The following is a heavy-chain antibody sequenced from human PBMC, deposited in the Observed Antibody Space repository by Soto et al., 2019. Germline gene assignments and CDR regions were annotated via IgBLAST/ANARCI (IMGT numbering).Heavy chain of an antibody. CDR3: ARARRRAARPVHYYYYGMDV. V-gene: IGHV4-34*01. Sequence: PSETLSLTCAVYGGSFSSYYWSWIRQPPGKGLEWFGEINHSGSTNYNPSLKSRVTISVDTSKNQFSLKLSSVTAADTAVYYCARARRRAARPVHYYYYGMDVWGQGTTVTVAS. J-gene: IGHJ6*02. CDR2: INHSGST. CDR1: GGSFSSYY. D-gene: IGHD6-6*01.